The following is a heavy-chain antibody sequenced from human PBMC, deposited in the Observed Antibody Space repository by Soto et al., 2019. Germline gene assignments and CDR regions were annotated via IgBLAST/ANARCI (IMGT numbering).Heavy chain of an antibody. J-gene: IGHJ2*01. CDR1: GGSISGGVGGLYY. D-gene: IGHD4-17*01. CDR2: IYDSGST. V-gene: IGHV4-30-4*01. Sequence: SETLSLTCTVSGGSISGGVGGLYYWSWIRQPPGKGLEWIGYIYDSGSTYYNPSLKSRVTISVDTSKNQFSLRLSSVTAADTAVYYCAGEVIPLTTDWYFDLWGRGTLVTVSS. CDR3: AGEVIPLTTDWYFDL.